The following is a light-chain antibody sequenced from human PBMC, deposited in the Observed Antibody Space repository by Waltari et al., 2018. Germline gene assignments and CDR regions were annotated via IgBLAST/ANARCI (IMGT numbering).Light chain of an antibody. CDR3: QQYDDLPTWT. CDR1: QDISNH. Sequence: DIQMTQSPSSRSASIGDRVTITCQASQDISNHLNWYQHKPGKAPKLLIYVASNLEIGVPSRISGSGSGTDFTFTINSLQPEDVGTYYCQQYDDLPTWTFGQGTKVEIK. J-gene: IGKJ1*01. CDR2: VAS. V-gene: IGKV1-33*01.